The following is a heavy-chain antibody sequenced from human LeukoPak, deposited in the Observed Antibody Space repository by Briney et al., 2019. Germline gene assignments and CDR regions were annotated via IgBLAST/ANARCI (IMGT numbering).Heavy chain of an antibody. CDR1: GDTFSSYS. V-gene: IGHV1-69*05. CDR3: ARGSNDYPYYFDY. J-gene: IGHJ4*02. Sequence: SVKVSCKASGDTFSSYSINWVRQAPGQGLEWVRGIIPIFGTINYAQKFQGRVTITTDGSTRSAYMELSSLESKDTAVYYCARGSNDYPYYFDYWGQGTLVTVSS. D-gene: IGHD3-22*01. CDR2: IIPIFGTI.